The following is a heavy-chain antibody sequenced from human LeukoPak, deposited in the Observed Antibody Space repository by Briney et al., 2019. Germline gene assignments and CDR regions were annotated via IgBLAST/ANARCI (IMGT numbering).Heavy chain of an antibody. CDR3: ARSRRYCSSTSCSYYYYYYMDV. CDR1: GGSFSGYY. Sequence: PSETLSLTCAVYGGSFSGYYWSWIRQPPGKGLEWIGEINHSGSTNYNPSLKSRVTISVDTSRNQFSLKLSSVTAADTAVYYCARSRRYCSSTSCSYYYYYYMDVWGKGTTVTVSS. D-gene: IGHD2-2*01. V-gene: IGHV4-34*01. CDR2: INHSGST. J-gene: IGHJ6*03.